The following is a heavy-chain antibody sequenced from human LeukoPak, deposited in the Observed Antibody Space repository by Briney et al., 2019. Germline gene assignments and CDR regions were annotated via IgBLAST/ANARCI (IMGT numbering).Heavy chain of an antibody. CDR3: ARWGTLHCSGGSCYSRLNYYYYMDV. CDR2: IYSGGST. V-gene: IGHV3-53*01. D-gene: IGHD2-15*01. CDR1: GFTVSSNY. J-gene: IGHJ6*03. Sequence: GGSLRLSCAASGFTVSSNYMSWVRQAPGKGLEWVSVIYSGGSTYYADSVKGRFTISRDNSKNTLYLQMNGLRAEDTAVYYCARWGTLHCSGGSCYSRLNYYYYMDVWGKGTTVTVSS.